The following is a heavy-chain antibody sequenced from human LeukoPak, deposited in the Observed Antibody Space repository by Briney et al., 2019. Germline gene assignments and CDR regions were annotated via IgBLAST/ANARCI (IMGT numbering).Heavy chain of an antibody. J-gene: IGHJ6*03. CDR2: ISSSSSYI. CDR1: GFTFSSYS. CDR3: ARDLEPTYYDFWSGYRNGYMDV. Sequence: SGGSLRLSCAASGFTFSSYSMNWVRQAPGKGLEWVSSISSSSSYIYYADSVKGRFTISRDNAKNSLYLQMNSLRAEDTAVYYCARDLEPTYYDFWSGYRNGYMDVWGKGTTVTVSS. V-gene: IGHV3-21*01. D-gene: IGHD3-3*01.